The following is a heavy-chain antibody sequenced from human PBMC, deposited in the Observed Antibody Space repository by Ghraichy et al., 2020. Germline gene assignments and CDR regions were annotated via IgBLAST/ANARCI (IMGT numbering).Heavy chain of an antibody. CDR2: IYYSGST. Sequence: SETLSLTCTVSGGSISSSSYYWGWIRQPPGKGLEWIGSIYYSGSTYYNPSLKSRVTISVDTSKNQFSLKLSSVTAADTAVYYCASPLEVGYWGQGTLVTVSS. CDR3: ASPLEVGY. J-gene: IGHJ4*02. D-gene: IGHD3-3*01. V-gene: IGHV4-39*01. CDR1: GGSISSSSYY.